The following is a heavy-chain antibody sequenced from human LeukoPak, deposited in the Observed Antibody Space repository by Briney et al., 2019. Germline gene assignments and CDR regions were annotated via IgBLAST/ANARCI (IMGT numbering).Heavy chain of an antibody. V-gene: IGHV4-59*12. CDR1: GVSISSYY. CDR2: LYYRGST. Sequence: SETLSLTCTVSGVSISSYYWGWVRQPPGKGLEWIGGLYYRGSTKSNPSLKSRVTISVDTSKNQFSLKLSSVTAADTAVYYCARDRFMGAAWSGAFDIWGQGTMVTVSS. CDR3: ARDRFMGAAWSGAFDI. J-gene: IGHJ3*02. D-gene: IGHD3-16*01.